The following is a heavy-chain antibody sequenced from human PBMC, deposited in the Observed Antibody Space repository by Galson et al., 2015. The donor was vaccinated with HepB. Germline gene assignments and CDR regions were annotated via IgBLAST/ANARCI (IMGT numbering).Heavy chain of an antibody. CDR3: ASDCDGSGSFYNMLGY. D-gene: IGHD3-10*01. Sequence: SLRLSCAVSGFTFSRHAFHWVRQAPGRGLEWVALISSDYTSKFYADSVKGRLSISRDNSKDTVYLQMNSLRDEDTAVYYCASDCDGSGSFYNMLGYWGQGTMATVSS. CDR2: ISSDYTSK. CDR1: GFTFSRHA. V-gene: IGHV3-30*07. J-gene: IGHJ4*02.